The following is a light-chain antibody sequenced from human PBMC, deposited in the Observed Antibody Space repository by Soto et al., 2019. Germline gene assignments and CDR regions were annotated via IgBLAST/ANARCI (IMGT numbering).Light chain of an antibody. J-gene: IGKJ3*01. CDR3: QQDGSSTPVT. V-gene: IGKV3-20*01. Sequence: EIVLTQSPGTLSLSPGERATLSCRASQSVTGSYLAWYQQKPGQAPRLLIYGASSRASGIPDRFSGSGSGTDFNLSISRLETADFAVYYCQQDGSSTPVTFGPGTKVDMK. CDR2: GAS. CDR1: QSVTGSY.